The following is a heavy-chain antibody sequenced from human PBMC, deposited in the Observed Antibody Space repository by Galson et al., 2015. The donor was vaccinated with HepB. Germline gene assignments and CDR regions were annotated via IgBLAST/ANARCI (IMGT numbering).Heavy chain of an antibody. CDR3: ARRYYDSSGYYYFDY. CDR2: ISAYNGNT. Sequence: SVKVSCKASGYTFTSYGISWVRQAPGQGLEWMGWISAYNGNTNYAQKLQGRVTITTDTSTSTAYMELRSLRSDDTAVYYCARRYYDSSGYYYFDYWGQGTLVTASS. J-gene: IGHJ4*02. V-gene: IGHV1-18*04. D-gene: IGHD3-22*01. CDR1: GYTFTSYG.